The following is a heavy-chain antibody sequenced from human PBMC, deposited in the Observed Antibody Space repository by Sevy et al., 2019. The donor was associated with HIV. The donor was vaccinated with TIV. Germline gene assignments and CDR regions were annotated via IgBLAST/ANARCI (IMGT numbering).Heavy chain of an antibody. D-gene: IGHD3-22*01. CDR3: ASTDYYDSSGYYLYAFDI. V-gene: IGHV1-69*13. Sequence: ASVKVPCKASGGTFSSYAISWVRQAPGQGLEWMGGIIPVFHTANYPQKFQGRVTITADGSTSTVYMELSSLGSDDTAVYYCASTDYYDSSGYYLYAFDIWGQGTMVTVSS. J-gene: IGHJ3*02. CDR2: IIPVFHTA. CDR1: GGTFSSYA.